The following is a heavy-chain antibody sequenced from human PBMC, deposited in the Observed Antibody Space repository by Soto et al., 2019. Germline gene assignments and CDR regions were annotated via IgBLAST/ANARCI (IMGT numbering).Heavy chain of an antibody. Sequence: HPGGSLRLSCSASGFTVSNHYMSWVRQAPGKGLEWVAIIYTRGDTYYTDSVKGRFTISRDNSKNTLYLQMNSLRADDTAIYYCARDPRIAAAGAPFDYWGQGTLVTVS. D-gene: IGHD6-13*01. V-gene: IGHV3-66*01. CDR1: GFTVSNHY. J-gene: IGHJ4*02. CDR3: ARDPRIAAAGAPFDY. CDR2: IYTRGDT.